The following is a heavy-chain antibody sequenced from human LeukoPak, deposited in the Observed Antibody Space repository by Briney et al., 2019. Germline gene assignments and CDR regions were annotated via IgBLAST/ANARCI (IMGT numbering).Heavy chain of an antibody. V-gene: IGHV3-33*01. CDR1: GFTFSNYG. CDR2: IWYDGSNT. D-gene: IGHD3-10*01. CDR3: AGGGETYGSGENDY. Sequence: GRSLRLSCAASGFTFSNYGMHWVRQAPGEGLEWMAVIWYDGSNTYYADSVKGRFTISRDNSKNTLYLQMNSLRAEDTAVYYCAGGGETYGSGENDYWGQGTLVTVSS. J-gene: IGHJ4*02.